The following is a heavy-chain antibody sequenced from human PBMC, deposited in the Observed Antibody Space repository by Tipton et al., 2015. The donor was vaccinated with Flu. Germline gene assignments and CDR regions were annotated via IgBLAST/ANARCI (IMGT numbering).Heavy chain of an antibody. J-gene: IGHJ4*02. CDR1: GFTFSSYA. CDR2: ISGSGGST. V-gene: IGHV3-23*01. D-gene: IGHD3-16*01. Sequence: SLRLSCAASGFTFSSYAMSWVRQAPGKGLEWVSAISGSGGSTYYADSVKGRFTISRDNSKNTLYLQMNSLRAEDTAVYYCAKRPNGRLSRHYWGQGTLVTVSS. CDR3: AKRPNGRLSRHY.